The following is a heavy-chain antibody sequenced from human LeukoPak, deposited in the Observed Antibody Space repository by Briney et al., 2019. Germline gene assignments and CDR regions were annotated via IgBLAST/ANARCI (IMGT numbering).Heavy chain of an antibody. V-gene: IGHV3-48*04. CDR3: ACGGSYFDSSGGNDAFGI. CDR2: ISSSSWTI. Sequence: GGSLRLSCAAAGFTFSSYSMNWIRQAPGKGLEWVSYISSSSWTIHYADSVKGRFTISRDNGMNSLYLQMTSLRAEDTAVYYCACGGSYFDSSGGNDAFGIWGQGTMVTVSS. CDR1: GFTFSSYS. J-gene: IGHJ3*02. D-gene: IGHD3-22*01.